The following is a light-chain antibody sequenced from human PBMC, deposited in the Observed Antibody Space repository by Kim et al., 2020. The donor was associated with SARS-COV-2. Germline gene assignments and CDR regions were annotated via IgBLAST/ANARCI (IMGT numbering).Light chain of an antibody. CDR3: QQRSDLIT. V-gene: IGKV3-11*01. CDR1: QSVSGY. J-gene: IGKJ4*01. Sequence: EIVLTQSPATLSLSPGESATLSCRASQSVSGYLAWYQQKSGQPPRVLIHDSSNRASGIPARFRGSGSGTDFTLTISGLEPEDFAVYYCQQRSDLITFGGGTKVDIK. CDR2: DSS.